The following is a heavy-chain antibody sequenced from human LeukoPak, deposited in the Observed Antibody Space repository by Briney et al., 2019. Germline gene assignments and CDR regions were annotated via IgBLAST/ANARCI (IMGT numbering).Heavy chain of an antibody. CDR1: GFTSSSYG. V-gene: IGHV3-33*01. D-gene: IGHD6-13*01. CDR3: ARGFIAAAGTNSAFDI. Sequence: PGRSLRLSCAASGFTSSSYGMHWVRQAPGKGLEWVAVIWYDGSNKYYADSVKGRFTISRDNSKNTLYLQMNSLRAEDTAVYYCARGFIAAAGTNSAFDIWGQGTMVTVSS. J-gene: IGHJ3*02. CDR2: IWYDGSNK.